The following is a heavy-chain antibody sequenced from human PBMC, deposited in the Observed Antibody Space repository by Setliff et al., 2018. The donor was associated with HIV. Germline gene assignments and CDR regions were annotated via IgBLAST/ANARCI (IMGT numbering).Heavy chain of an antibody. Sequence: KTSETLSLTCIVSGGSITSSGYNWNWIRQHPGKGLEWIGYIYSSGGTSYIPSLQSRVSISIDTSKNQFSLKLDSVIAADTAVYYCARDEVRYYSGSESVRAGMDVWGQGTAVTVSS. J-gene: IGHJ6*02. V-gene: IGHV4-31*03. CDR2: IYSSGGT. CDR3: ARDEVRYYSGSESVRAGMDV. D-gene: IGHD3-10*01. CDR1: GGSITSSGYN.